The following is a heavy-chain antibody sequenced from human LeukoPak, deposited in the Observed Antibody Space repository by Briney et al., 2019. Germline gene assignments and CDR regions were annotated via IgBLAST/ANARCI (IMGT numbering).Heavy chain of an antibody. CDR2: ISSSSSYI. D-gene: IGHD3-22*01. J-gene: IGHJ4*02. CDR1: GFTFSSYS. V-gene: IGHV3-21*01. CDR3: ASLLATMTTTSDY. Sequence: NPGGSLRLSCAASGFTFSSYSMKWVRQAPGRGLEWVSSISSSSSYIYYADSVKGRFTISRDNAKNSLYLQMNSLRAEDTAVYYCASLLATMTTTSDYWGQGTLVTVSS.